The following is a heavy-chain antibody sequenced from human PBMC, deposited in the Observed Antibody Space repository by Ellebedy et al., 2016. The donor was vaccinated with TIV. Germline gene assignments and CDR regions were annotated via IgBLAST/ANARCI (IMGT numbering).Heavy chain of an antibody. CDR3: ATGINSYGNY. CDR2: IYYSGST. Sequence: MPGGSLRLSCTVSGGSISSYYWSWIRQPPGKGLEWIGYIYYSGSTNYNPSLKSRVTISVDTSKNQFSLKLSSVTAADTAVYYCATGINSYGNYWGQGTLVTVSS. J-gene: IGHJ4*02. V-gene: IGHV4-59*08. D-gene: IGHD5-18*01. CDR1: GGSISSYY.